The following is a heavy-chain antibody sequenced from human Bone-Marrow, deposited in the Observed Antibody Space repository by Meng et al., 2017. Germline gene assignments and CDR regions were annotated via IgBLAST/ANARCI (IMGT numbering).Heavy chain of an antibody. CDR3: ARESGGGYSSSWYSYFQH. V-gene: IGHV1-18*01. CDR2: ISAYNGNT. J-gene: IGHJ1*01. CDR1: GYTFTSYG. D-gene: IGHD6-13*01. Sequence: ASVKVSCKASGYTFTSYGISWVRQAPGQGLEWMGWISAYNGNTNYTQKLQGRVTMTTDTSTSTAYVELRSLRSDDTAVYYCARESGGGYSSSWYSYFQHWGQGTLVTVSS.